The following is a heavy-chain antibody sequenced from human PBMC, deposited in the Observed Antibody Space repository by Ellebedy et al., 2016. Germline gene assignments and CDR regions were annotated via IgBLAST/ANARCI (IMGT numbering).Heavy chain of an antibody. CDR1: GGSISSYY. V-gene: IGHV4-59*12. D-gene: IGHD3-10*01. CDR2: IYYTGNT. Sequence: SETLSLTCTVSGGSISSYYWSWIRQPPGKGLEWIGYIYYTGNTYYNPSLKSRVTMSVETSKNQFSLNLGSVTAADTAVYYCARDRVTMVRGYNWFDPWGQGTLVTVSS. J-gene: IGHJ5*02. CDR3: ARDRVTMVRGYNWFDP.